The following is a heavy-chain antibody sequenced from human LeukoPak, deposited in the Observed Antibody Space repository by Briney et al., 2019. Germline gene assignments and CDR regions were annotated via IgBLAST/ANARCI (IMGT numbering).Heavy chain of an antibody. V-gene: IGHV3-13*01. J-gene: IGHJ6*02. Sequence: GGSLRLSCAASGFTFSSYDMHWVRQATGEGLEWVSAIGTAGDTYYPGSVKGRFTISRENAKNSLYLQMNSLRAGDTAVYYCARGSGGYYYYGMDVWGQGTTVTVSS. D-gene: IGHD1-26*01. CDR2: IGTAGDT. CDR1: GFTFSSYD. CDR3: ARGSGGYYYYGMDV.